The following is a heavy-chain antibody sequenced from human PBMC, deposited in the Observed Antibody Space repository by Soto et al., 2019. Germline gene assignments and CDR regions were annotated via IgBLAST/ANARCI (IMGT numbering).Heavy chain of an antibody. CDR3: ARMGSGTFYSHDAFHI. Sequence: SETLSLTCAFYGGSFSDYYWSWIRQAPGKNLEWIGDINHSGSTSYNPFLKGRLTLSVDSSKSQFSLKVNSVTAADTAVYYCARMGSGTFYSHDAFHIWGQGTKVTVS. V-gene: IGHV4-34*01. J-gene: IGHJ3*02. D-gene: IGHD6-19*01. CDR1: GGSFSDYY. CDR2: INHSGST.